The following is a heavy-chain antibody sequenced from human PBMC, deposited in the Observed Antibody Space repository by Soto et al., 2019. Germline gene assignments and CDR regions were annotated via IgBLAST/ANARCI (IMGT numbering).Heavy chain of an antibody. CDR3: ARLPPKHLAVAGYYYYHGMDV. CDR1: GGSFSGYY. J-gene: IGHJ6*02. CDR2: INHSGST. V-gene: IGHV4-34*01. D-gene: IGHD6-19*01. Sequence: PSETLSLTCAVYGGSFSGYYWSWIRQPPGKGLEWIGEINHSGSTNYNPSLKSRVTISVDTSKNQFSLKLSSVTAADTAVYYCARLPPKHLAVAGYYYYHGMDVWGQGTTVTVSS.